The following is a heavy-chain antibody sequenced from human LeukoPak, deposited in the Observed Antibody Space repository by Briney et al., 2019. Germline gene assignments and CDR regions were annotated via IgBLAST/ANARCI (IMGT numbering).Heavy chain of an antibody. CDR1: GYTLTSYG. Sequence: ASVKVSCKASGYTLTSYGISWVRRAPGQGLEWMGWISAYNGNTNYAQKLQGRVTMTTDTSTSTAYMELRSLRSDDTAVYYCARDGSYCYGSGSYLWGQGTLVTVSS. CDR2: ISAYNGNT. CDR3: ARDGSYCYGSGSYL. D-gene: IGHD3-10*01. V-gene: IGHV1-18*01. J-gene: IGHJ4*02.